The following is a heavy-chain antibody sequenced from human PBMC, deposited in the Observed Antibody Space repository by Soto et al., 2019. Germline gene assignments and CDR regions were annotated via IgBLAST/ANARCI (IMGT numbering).Heavy chain of an antibody. Sequence: QVQLVQSGAEVKKPGSSVKVSCTASGGSLRNSVISWVRQAPAQSLEWMGGVIPILGTASYAQKFQGRVTMTADEATSTAYMDLSSLSPDDTAVYYCARLGHHGPWGQGTLVIVSS. V-gene: IGHV1-69*01. CDR1: GGSLRNSV. J-gene: IGHJ5*02. CDR3: ARLGHHGP. CDR2: VIPILGTA.